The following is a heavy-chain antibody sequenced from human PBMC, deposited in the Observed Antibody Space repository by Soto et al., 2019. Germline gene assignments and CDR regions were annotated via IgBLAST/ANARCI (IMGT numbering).Heavy chain of an antibody. Sequence: SQTLSLTCAISGDSVSSDSAAWNWISQSPSRGLEWLGRTYYRSEWYNDYAVSMKSRIVITPDTSKNQFSLQLNSVTPEDTAVYFCARDYYYGMAVWGQGTTVPVSS. CDR3: ARDYYYGMAV. J-gene: IGHJ6*02. CDR2: TYYRSEWYN. V-gene: IGHV6-1*01. CDR1: GDSVSSDSAA.